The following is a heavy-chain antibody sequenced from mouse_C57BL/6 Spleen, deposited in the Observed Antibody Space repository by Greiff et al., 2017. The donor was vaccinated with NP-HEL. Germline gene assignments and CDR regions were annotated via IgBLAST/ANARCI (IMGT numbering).Heavy chain of an antibody. Sequence: VQLQQSGAELVKPGASVKISCKASGYAISSYCMNWVKQRPGKGLEWIGQIYPGDGDTNYNGKFKGKATLTADTSSSTAYMQLSSLTSEDTAVYFCARYDGTRYDYWGQGTTVTVSA. CDR3: ARYDGTRYDY. J-gene: IGHJ2*01. CDR1: GYAISSYC. CDR2: IYPGDGDT. V-gene: IGHV1-80*01. D-gene: IGHD2-14*01.